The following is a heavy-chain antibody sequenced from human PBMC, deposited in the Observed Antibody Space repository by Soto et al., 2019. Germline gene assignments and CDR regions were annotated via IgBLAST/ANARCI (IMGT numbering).Heavy chain of an antibody. D-gene: IGHD5-12*01. CDR2: ISAYNGNT. J-gene: IGHJ4*02. V-gene: IGHV1-18*04. CDR3: ARDRLQYSGYGPYSIHY. CDR1: GYTFTSYG. Sequence: ASVKVSCKASGYTFTSYGISWVRQAPGQGLEWMGWISAYNGNTNYAQKLQGRVTMTTDTSTSTAYMELRSLRSDDTAVYYCARDRLQYSGYGPYSIHYSCPGTLVTVS.